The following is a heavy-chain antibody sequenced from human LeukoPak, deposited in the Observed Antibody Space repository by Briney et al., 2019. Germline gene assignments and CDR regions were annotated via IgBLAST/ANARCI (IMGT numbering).Heavy chain of an antibody. Sequence: GGSLRLSCAASGFTFSSYGMHWVRQAPGKGLEWVAVIWYDGSNKYYADSVKGRFTISRDNVKNSLFLQMNSLRAEDTAVYYCARGSGFVFDYWGQGTLVTVSA. CDR1: GFTFSSYG. D-gene: IGHD1-26*01. J-gene: IGHJ4*02. V-gene: IGHV3-33*01. CDR2: IWYDGSNK. CDR3: ARGSGFVFDY.